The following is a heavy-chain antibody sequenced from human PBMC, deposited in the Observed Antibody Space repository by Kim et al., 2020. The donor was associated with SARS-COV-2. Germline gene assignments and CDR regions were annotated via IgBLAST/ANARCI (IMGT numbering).Heavy chain of an antibody. V-gene: IGHV4-30-2*01. D-gene: IGHD6-13*01. Sequence: SETLSLTCAVSGGSISSGGYSWSWLRPPTGKGLEGFGYISHSGSTYYNPSLKSRVTISVDRHKNQFSLKLSSVTAADTAVYYWAREARYSSSWELGWFDPWGQGTLVTVSS. J-gene: IGHJ5*02. CDR2: ISHSGST. CDR1: GGSISSGGYS. CDR3: AREARYSSSWELGWFDP.